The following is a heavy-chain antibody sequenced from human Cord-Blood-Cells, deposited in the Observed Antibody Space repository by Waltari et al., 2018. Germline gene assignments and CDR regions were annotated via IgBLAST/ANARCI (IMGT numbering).Heavy chain of an antibody. V-gene: IGHV4-34*01. CDR2: INHSETT. D-gene: IGHD3-3*01. CDR1: GGSFSGYY. CDR3: ATTYYDFWSGYLVFDY. Sequence: QVQLQQWGAGLLKPSETLSLTCAVYGGSFSGYYWSWIRQPQGKGLEWIGEINHSETTNYNPPLKSRVTISVDTSKNQFSLKLSSVTAADTAVYYCATTYYDFWSGYLVFDYWGQGTLVTVSS. J-gene: IGHJ4*02.